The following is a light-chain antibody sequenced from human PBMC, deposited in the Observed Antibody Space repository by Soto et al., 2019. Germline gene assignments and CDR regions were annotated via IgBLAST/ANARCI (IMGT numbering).Light chain of an antibody. CDR2: DAT. CDR3: QQYNSYSRT. CDR1: QSVSRG. Sequence: DIQVTQSPSSVSASVGDRVTFTCRASQSVSRGLAWYQQKPGQAPKLPIYDATVLQTWVPSRFSGGGSGTEFTLTITSLQPEDFATYYCQQYNSYSRTFGQGTKVDIK. V-gene: IGKV1-5*01. J-gene: IGKJ1*01.